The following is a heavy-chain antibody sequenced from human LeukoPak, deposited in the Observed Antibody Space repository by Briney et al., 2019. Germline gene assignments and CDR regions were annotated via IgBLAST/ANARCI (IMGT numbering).Heavy chain of an antibody. J-gene: IGHJ3*02. V-gene: IGHV3-21*01. CDR1: GFTFSSYS. Sequence: GGSLRLSCAASGFTFSSYSMNWVRQAPGKGLEWVSSIRSSSSYIYYADSVKGRFTISRDNAKNSLYLQMNSLRAEDTAVYYCARVSVAYTVLDAFDIWGQGTMVTVSS. D-gene: IGHD6-19*01. CDR3: ARVSVAYTVLDAFDI. CDR2: IRSSSSYI.